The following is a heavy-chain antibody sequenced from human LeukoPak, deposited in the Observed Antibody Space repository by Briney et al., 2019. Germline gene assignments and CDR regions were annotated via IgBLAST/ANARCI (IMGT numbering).Heavy chain of an antibody. Sequence: GGSLRLSCVASGFTFTTYAMTWVRQAPGKGLEWVAVIWYDGSNKYYADSVKGRFTISRDNSKNTLYLQMNSLRAEDTAVYHCARNSAADGMDVWGQGTTVTVSS. CDR3: ARNSAADGMDV. CDR2: IWYDGSNK. CDR1: GFTFTTYA. V-gene: IGHV3-33*08. J-gene: IGHJ6*02.